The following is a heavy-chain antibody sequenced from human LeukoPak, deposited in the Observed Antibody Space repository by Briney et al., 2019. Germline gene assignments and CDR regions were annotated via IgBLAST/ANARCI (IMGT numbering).Heavy chain of an antibody. CDR2: IKSKTDGGTT. D-gene: IGHD5-12*01. Sequence: PGGSLRLSCAVSGFTFSNAWMSWVRQAPGKGLEWVGRIKSKTDGGTTDYAAPVKVRFTVSRDDSKNTLYLQMNSLKTEDTAVYYCTTVRGYEHPTFDYWGQGTLVTVSS. CDR1: GFTFSNAW. CDR3: TTVRGYEHPTFDY. J-gene: IGHJ4*02. V-gene: IGHV3-15*01.